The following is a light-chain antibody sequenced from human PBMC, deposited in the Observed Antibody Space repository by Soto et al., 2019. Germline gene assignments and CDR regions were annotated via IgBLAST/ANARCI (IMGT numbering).Light chain of an antibody. CDR3: QHRSDWPRIT. Sequence: EIVLTQSPATLSLSPGERATLSCRASQSVSSYLAWYQQKPGQAPRLLIFCASYRATGIPARFTGSGSGTDFTLTISSLEPEDFAVYFCQHRSDWPRITFGQGTKLEIK. CDR2: CAS. J-gene: IGKJ2*01. V-gene: IGKV3-11*01. CDR1: QSVSSY.